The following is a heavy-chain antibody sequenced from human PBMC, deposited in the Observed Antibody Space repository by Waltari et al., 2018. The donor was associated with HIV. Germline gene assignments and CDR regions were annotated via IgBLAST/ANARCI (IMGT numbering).Heavy chain of an antibody. V-gene: IGHV3-23*01. J-gene: IGHJ6*02. D-gene: IGHD3-10*01. CDR1: GSSFWTFS. CDR3: ATHLTGSGSFFYYIMDN. Sequence: EVRLSESGGAGVPRGESLTLPCAVSGSSFWTFSLCSIRQSPGRGLEWLATIDGDATTTLYADSVRGRSVVSRDLSKGMLLLQMDGLRVDDTAVYFCATHLTGSGSFFYYIMDNWGRGTTVSVS. CDR2: IDGDATTT.